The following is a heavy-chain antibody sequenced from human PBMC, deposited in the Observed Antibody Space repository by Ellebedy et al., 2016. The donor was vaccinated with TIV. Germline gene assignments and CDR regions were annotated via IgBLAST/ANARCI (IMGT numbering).Heavy chain of an antibody. J-gene: IGHJ5*02. Sequence: SETLSLXCTVSGGSISSYYWSWIRQPPGKGLEWIGEINHSGSTNYNPSLKSRVTISVDTSKNQFSLKLSSVTAADTAVYYCASGLPPPDYDILTGGFDPWGQGTLVTVSS. D-gene: IGHD3-9*01. CDR2: INHSGST. CDR3: ASGLPPPDYDILTGGFDP. V-gene: IGHV4-59*01. CDR1: GGSISSYY.